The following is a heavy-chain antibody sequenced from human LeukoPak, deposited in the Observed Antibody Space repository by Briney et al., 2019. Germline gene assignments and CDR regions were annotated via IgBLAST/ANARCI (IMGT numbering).Heavy chain of an antibody. CDR3: ARVGADCSGDRCYWTYDAFDI. J-gene: IGHJ3*02. CDR1: GFTFSSFD. D-gene: IGHD2-15*01. Sequence: GGSLRLSCAASGFTFSSFDMSWVRQAPGKGLEWVSYISSSGITIYYADSMKGRFTISRDNAKNSLYLQMNSLRAEDTAVYYCARVGADCSGDRCYWTYDAFDIWGQGTMVTVSS. CDR2: ISSSGITI. V-gene: IGHV3-48*03.